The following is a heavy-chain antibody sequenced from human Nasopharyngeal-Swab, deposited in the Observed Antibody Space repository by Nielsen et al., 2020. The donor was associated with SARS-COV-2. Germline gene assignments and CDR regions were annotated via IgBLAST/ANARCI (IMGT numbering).Heavy chain of an antibody. V-gene: IGHV3-23*01. CDR2: ISGSAGST. CDR3: ARDPKYYYYYGMDV. J-gene: IGHJ6*02. Sequence: GESLKISCAASGFTFSSYAMSWVRQAPGKGLEWVSGISGSAGSTYYADSVKGRFTISRDNSKNTLFLQMNSLRAEDTAVYYCARDPKYYYYYGMDVWGQGTTVTVSS. CDR1: GFTFSSYA.